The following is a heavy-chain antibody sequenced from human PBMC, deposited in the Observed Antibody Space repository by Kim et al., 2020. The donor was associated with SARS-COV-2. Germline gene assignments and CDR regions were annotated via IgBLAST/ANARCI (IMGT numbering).Heavy chain of an antibody. CDR3: ARGVWRGYYGMDV. CDR1: GGSFSGYY. V-gene: IGHV4-34*01. D-gene: IGHD1-1*01. CDR2: INHSGST. Sequence: SETLSLTCAVYGGSFSGYYWSWIRQPPGKGLEWIGEINHSGSTNYNPSLKSRVTISVDTSKNQFSLKLSSVTAADTAVYYCARGVWRGYYGMDVWGQGTTVTVSS. J-gene: IGHJ6*02.